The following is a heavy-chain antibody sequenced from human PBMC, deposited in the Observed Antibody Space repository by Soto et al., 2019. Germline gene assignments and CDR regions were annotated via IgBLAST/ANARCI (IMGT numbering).Heavy chain of an antibody. CDR3: ARASTYSSGWYPDDEYYFDY. Sequence: GSLRLSCAASGFTFSSYWMHWVRQAPGKGLVWVSRINSDGSSTSYADSVKGRFTISRDNAKNTLYLQMNSLRAEDTAVYYCARASTYSSGWYPDDEYYFDYWGQGTLVTVSS. V-gene: IGHV3-74*01. CDR1: GFTFSSYW. D-gene: IGHD6-19*01. CDR2: INSDGSST. J-gene: IGHJ4*02.